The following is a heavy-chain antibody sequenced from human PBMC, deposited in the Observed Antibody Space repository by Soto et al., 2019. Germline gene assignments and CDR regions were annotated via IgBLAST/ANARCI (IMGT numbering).Heavy chain of an antibody. J-gene: IGHJ4*02. Sequence: QVQLVESGGGVVQPGRSLRLSCAASGFTFSSYGMHWVRQAPGKGLEWVAVISYDGSNKYYADSVKGRFTISRDNSKNTLYLQMNSLRAEDTAVYYCAKVINYGDYYFDYWGQGTLVTVSS. CDR1: GFTFSSYG. CDR3: AKVINYGDYYFDY. D-gene: IGHD4-17*01. CDR2: ISYDGSNK. V-gene: IGHV3-30*18.